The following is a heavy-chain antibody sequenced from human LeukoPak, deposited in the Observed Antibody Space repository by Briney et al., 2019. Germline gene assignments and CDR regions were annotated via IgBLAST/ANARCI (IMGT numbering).Heavy chain of an antibody. CDR2: IYTSGST. CDR3: ARDTTYYGSGSYR. CDR1: GGSISSGSYY. J-gene: IGHJ4*02. V-gene: IGHV4-61*02. D-gene: IGHD3-10*01. Sequence: SETLSLTCAVSGGSISSGSYYWSWIRQPAGKGLEWIGRIYTSGSTNYNPSLKSRVTISLDTSKNQFSLKLSSVTAADTAVYYCARDTTYYGSGSYRWGQGTLVTVSS.